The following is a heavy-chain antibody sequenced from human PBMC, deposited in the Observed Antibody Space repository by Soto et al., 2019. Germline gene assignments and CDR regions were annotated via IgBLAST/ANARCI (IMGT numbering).Heavy chain of an antibody. J-gene: IGHJ4*02. D-gene: IGHD3-22*01. CDR1: GFTFTSSA. Sequence: QMQLVQSGPEVKKPGTSVRVSCKASGFTFTSSAVQWVRQARGQRLEWIGWIVVGSGNTNYAQKFQERVTITRDMSTSTAYMELSSLRPEDTAVYYCAATAYYYDGSGYYPYFDYWGQGTLVTVSS. CDR3: AATAYYYDGSGYYPYFDY. V-gene: IGHV1-58*01. CDR2: IVVGSGNT.